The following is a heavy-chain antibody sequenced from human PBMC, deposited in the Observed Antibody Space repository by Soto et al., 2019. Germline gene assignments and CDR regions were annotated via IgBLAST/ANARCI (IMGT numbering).Heavy chain of an antibody. V-gene: IGHV3-33*01. CDR2: IWYDGSNK. D-gene: IGHD3-16*02. CDR1: GFTFSSYG. Sequence: GGSLRLSCAASGFTFSSYGMHWVRQAPGKGLEWVAVIWYDGSNKYYADSVKGRFTISRDNSKNTLYLQMNSLRAEDTAVYYCARDGYIWGSYRYTGGRPYYFDYWGQGTLVTVSS. CDR3: ARDGYIWGSYRYTGGRPYYFDY. J-gene: IGHJ4*02.